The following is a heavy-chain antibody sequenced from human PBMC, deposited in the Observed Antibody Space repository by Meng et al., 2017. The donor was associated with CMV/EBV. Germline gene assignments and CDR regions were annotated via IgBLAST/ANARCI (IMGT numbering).Heavy chain of an antibody. CDR1: GGSFSGYY. Sequence: QGQLQPWGAGLLKPSETLSLTCAVYGGSFSGYYWSWIRQPPGKGLEWIGEINHSGSTNYNPSLKNRVTISVDTSKNQSSLKLSSVTAADTAVYYCARGGIAAAGPFDYWGQGTLVTVSS. J-gene: IGHJ4*02. V-gene: IGHV4-34*01. CDR3: ARGGIAAAGPFDY. D-gene: IGHD6-13*01. CDR2: INHSGST.